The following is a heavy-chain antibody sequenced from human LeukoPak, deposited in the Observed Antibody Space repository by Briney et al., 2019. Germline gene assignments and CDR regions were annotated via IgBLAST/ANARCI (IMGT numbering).Heavy chain of an antibody. D-gene: IGHD5-24*01. J-gene: IGHJ4*02. CDR1: GFTFSDYY. V-gene: IGHV3-11*01. CDR2: ISSSGSTI. CDR3: GRSVEMATILLDY. Sequence: PGGSLRLSCPASGFTFSDYYMSWIRQAPGKGLGGVSYISSSGSTIYSADSVKGRFTISRNNAKNSLYRQMNSRRAGETVVNYCGRSVEMATILLDYWGQGTLVTVSS.